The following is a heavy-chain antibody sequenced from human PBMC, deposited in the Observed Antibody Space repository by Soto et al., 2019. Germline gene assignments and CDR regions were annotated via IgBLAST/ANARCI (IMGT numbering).Heavy chain of an antibody. CDR3: ASKYCIVGECYGGLFDY. D-gene: IGHD2-8*02. J-gene: IGHJ4*02. CDR1: GLVFNDYA. CDR2: MSSIRESV. V-gene: IGHV3-9*01. Sequence: EVQLVESGGGLVQPGRSLRLSCVTSGLVFNDYAIHWVRQAPGTGLQWVSGMSSIRESVAYAGSVKGRFTISRDDTTNTVYLQMNNLSPEDAALYCCASKYCIVGECYGGLFDYWGQGTLVSVAS.